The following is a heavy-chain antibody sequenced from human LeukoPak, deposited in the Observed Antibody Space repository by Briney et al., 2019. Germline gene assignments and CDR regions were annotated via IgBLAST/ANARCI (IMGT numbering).Heavy chain of an antibody. Sequence: GGSLRLSCAASGFSFSSYSMNWVRQAPGKGLEWVANIKQDGSEKYYVDSVKGRFTISRDNAKNSLYLQMNSLRAEDTAVYYCAREVVPADYWGQGTLVTVSS. V-gene: IGHV3-7*01. D-gene: IGHD2-2*01. CDR1: GFSFSSYS. CDR2: IKQDGSEK. CDR3: AREVVPADY. J-gene: IGHJ4*02.